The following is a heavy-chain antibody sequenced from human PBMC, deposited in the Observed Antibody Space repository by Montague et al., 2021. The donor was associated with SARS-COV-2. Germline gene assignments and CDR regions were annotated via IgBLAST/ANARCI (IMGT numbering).Heavy chain of an antibody. V-gene: IGHV4-34*01. Sequence: SETLSLTCTVSGGSISSYYWSWIRQPPGRGLQWIGEINHSGSTNYNPSLKSRVTISVDTSKNQFSLKLSSVAAADTAVYYCARVRYYGSGTSLGMDVWGQGTTATVSS. J-gene: IGHJ6*02. D-gene: IGHD3-10*01. CDR3: ARVRYYGSGTSLGMDV. CDR2: INHSGST. CDR1: GGSISSYY.